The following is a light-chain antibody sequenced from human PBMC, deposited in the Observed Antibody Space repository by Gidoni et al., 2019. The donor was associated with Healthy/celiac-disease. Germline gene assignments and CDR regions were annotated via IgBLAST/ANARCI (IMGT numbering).Light chain of an antibody. CDR1: SSDVGGYNY. CDR2: DVS. V-gene: IGLV2-11*01. Sequence: QSALTQPRSVSGSPGQSFTISCTGTSSDVGGYNYVSWSQQHPGKAPKLMIYDVSKRPSGVPDRFSGSKSGNTASLTISGLQAEDEADYYCCSYAGSRVVFGGGTKLTVL. J-gene: IGLJ2*01. CDR3: CSYAGSRVV.